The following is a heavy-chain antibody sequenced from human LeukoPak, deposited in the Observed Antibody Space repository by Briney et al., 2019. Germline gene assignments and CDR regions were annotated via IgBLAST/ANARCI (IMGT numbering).Heavy chain of an antibody. D-gene: IGHD1-1*01. J-gene: IGHJ3*02. V-gene: IGHV3-21*01. CDR1: GFTFSSYS. Sequence: GGSLRPSCAASGFTFSSYSMDWVRQAPGKGLEWVSSISSSSSYIYYADSVKGRFTISRDNAKNSLYLQMNSLRAEDTAVYYCARDQGRTTGTTVAFDIWGQGTMVTVSS. CDR2: ISSSSSYI. CDR3: ARDQGRTTGTTVAFDI.